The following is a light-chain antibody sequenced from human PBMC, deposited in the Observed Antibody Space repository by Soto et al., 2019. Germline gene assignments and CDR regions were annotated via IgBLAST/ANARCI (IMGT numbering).Light chain of an antibody. CDR3: QQYNNWLWT. J-gene: IGKJ1*01. CDR2: GAS. Sequence: EIVLTQSPVTLSLSPGERATLSCRASQSVSSYLAWYQQRPGQAPRLLIYGASTRATGIPARFSGSGSGTEFTLTISSLQSEDSAIYYCQQYNNWLWTFGQGTKVDIK. V-gene: IGKV3-15*01. CDR1: QSVSSY.